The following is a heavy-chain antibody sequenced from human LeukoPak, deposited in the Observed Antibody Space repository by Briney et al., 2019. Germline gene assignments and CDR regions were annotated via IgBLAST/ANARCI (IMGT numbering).Heavy chain of an antibody. D-gene: IGHD3-10*01. J-gene: IGHJ5*02. CDR2: INPNSGGT. V-gene: IGHV1-2*02. Sequence: ASVKVSCKASGYTFTGYYMHWVRQAPGQGLEWMGWINPNSGGTNYAQKFQGRVTMTRDTSISTAYMELSRLRSGDTAVYYCARSARMVRGMNWFDPWGQGTLVTVSS. CDR3: ARSARMVRGMNWFDP. CDR1: GYTFTGYY.